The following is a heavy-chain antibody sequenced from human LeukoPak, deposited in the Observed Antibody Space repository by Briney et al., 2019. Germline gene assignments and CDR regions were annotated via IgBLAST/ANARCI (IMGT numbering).Heavy chain of an antibody. J-gene: IGHJ4*02. V-gene: IGHV1-46*01. CDR1: GYTFTSYY. CDR2: INPSGGST. CDR3: ARVWFGEGDKDLFDY. D-gene: IGHD3-10*01. Sequence: ASVKVSCKASGYTFTSYYMHWVRQAPGQGLEWMGIINPSGGSTSYAQKFQGRVTMTRDTSTSTVYMELSSLRSEDTAVYYCARVWFGEGDKDLFDYWGQGTLVTVSS.